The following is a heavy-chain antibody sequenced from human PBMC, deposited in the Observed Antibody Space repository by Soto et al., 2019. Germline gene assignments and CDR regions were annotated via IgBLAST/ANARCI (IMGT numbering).Heavy chain of an antibody. J-gene: IGHJ5*02. Sequence: QVQLQQWGAGLLKPSETLSLTCAVYGGSIGSYFNNYYWSWIRQTPGKGLEWIGEINYGGTTNYKPSLKTRISISIDTSKNQFSLKDKSVTAADTETYYCAGGHPRSVLSTSLVTGYWFDPWGQGTLVSVSS. CDR1: GGSIGSYFNNYY. D-gene: IGHD1-20*01. CDR2: INYGGTT. CDR3: AGGHPRSVLSTSLVTGYWFDP. V-gene: IGHV4-34*01.